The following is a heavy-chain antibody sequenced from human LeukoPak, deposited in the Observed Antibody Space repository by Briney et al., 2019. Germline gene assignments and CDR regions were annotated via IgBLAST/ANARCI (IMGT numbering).Heavy chain of an antibody. CDR3: ATDDQQWPGAYYYGMDV. CDR2: FDPEDGET. D-gene: IGHD6-19*01. J-gene: IGHJ6*02. V-gene: IGHV1-24*01. CDR1: GYTLTELS. Sequence: ASVKVSCKVSGYTLTELSMHWVRQAPGEGLEWMGGFDPEDGETIYAQKFQGRVTMTEDTSTDTAYMELSSLRSEDTAVYYCATDDQQWPGAYYYGMDVWGQGTTVTVSS.